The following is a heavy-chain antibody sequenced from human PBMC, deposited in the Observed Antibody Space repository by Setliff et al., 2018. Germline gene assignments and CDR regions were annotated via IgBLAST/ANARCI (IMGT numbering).Heavy chain of an antibody. J-gene: IGHJ3*02. CDR1: GYTFTGHY. CDR2: IKPSGGST. D-gene: IGHD4-17*01. CDR3: ARVQMAYGDYSGAFDI. V-gene: IGHV1-46*03. Sequence: ASVKVSCKAAGYTFTGHYMHWVRQAPGQGLEWMGIIKPSGGSTSYAQTFQGRVTMTRDTSTSTVYMELISLRSEDTAVYYCARVQMAYGDYSGAFDIWRQGTMVTVSS.